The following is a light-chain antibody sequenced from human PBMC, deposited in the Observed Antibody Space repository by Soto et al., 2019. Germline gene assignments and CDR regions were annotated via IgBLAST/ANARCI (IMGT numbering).Light chain of an antibody. CDR3: QQYDNYSWT. J-gene: IGKJ1*01. CDR2: DAS. V-gene: IGKV1-5*01. Sequence: RASQRISSWLAWYQQKPGKAPKLLMYDASTLEDGVPSRFSGRGSGTEFSLTISNLQPDDFATYFCQQYDNYSWTFGQGTKVDIK. CDR1: QRISSW.